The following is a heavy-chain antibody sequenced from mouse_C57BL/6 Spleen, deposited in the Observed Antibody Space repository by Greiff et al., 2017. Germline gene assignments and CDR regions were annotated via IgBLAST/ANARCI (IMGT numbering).Heavy chain of an antibody. CDR2: INPSTGGT. CDR1: GYSFTGYY. D-gene: IGHD2-1*01. J-gene: IGHJ2*01. CDR3: ARGGYGNYSDFDD. V-gene: IGHV1-42*01. Sequence: VQLKESGPELVKPGASVKISCKASGYSFTGYYMNWVKQSPEKSLEWIGEINPSTGGTTYNQKFKAKATLTVDKSSSTAYMQLKSLTSEDSAVYYCARGGYGNYSDFDDWGQGTTLTVSS.